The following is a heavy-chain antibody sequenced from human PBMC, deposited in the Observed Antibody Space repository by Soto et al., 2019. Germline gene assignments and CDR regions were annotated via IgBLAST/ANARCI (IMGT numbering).Heavy chain of an antibody. CDR2: IAHDGSEK. CDR1: GFTFSSYW. D-gene: IGHD1-26*01. Sequence: GGSLRLSCAVSGFTFSSYWMSWVRQAPGRGLEWVATIAHDGSEKFYVDSVKGRFTISRDNAKNSLYLQMNSLRDEDTAVYYCARVGWSPALWGQGTLVTVSS. J-gene: IGHJ4*02. CDR3: ARVGWSPAL. V-gene: IGHV3-7*01.